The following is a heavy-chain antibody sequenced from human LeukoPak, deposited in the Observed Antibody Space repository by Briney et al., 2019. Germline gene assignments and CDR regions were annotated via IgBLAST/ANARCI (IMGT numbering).Heavy chain of an antibody. CDR2: ISYDGSNK. V-gene: IGHV3-30*03. Sequence: PGGSLRLSCAASGFTFSSYGMHWVRQAPGKGLEWVAVISYDGSNKYYADSVKGRFTISRDNSKNTLYLQMNSLRAEDTAVYYCARDSDTANFVEYWGQGTLVTVSS. J-gene: IGHJ4*02. D-gene: IGHD5-18*01. CDR3: ARDSDTANFVEY. CDR1: GFTFSSYG.